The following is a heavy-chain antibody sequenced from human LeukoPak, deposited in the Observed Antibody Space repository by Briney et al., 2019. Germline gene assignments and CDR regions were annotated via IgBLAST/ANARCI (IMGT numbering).Heavy chain of an antibody. V-gene: IGHV3-53*01. CDR2: IYTGGDT. Sequence: GGSLRLSCGVSGFIVSRNYMSWVRQAPGKGLEWVPIIYTGGDTYYADSVKGRFTISRDNSNNTLYLQMNSLRAEDTGMYYCARDRRYSSSWYFWNWGQGTLVTVSS. CDR3: ARDRRYSSSWYFWN. J-gene: IGHJ4*02. CDR1: GFIVSRNY. D-gene: IGHD6-13*01.